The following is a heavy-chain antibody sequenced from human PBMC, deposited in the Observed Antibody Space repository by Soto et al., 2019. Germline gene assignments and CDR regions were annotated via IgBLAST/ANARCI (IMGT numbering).Heavy chain of an antibody. CDR1: GYSPSLSMSGXR. J-gene: IGHJ6*02. V-gene: IGHV2-70*04. Sequence: SCPTLVNPTQTLTLTFTFSGYSPSLSMSGXRVSWIRQPPGKALEWLARIDWDNDKFYSTSLKTRLTIYKDTSKTQVVLTMTNMDPVDTATYYCARTFRRDGYYYGMDVWDQWTTATAS. CDR2: IDWDNDK. CDR3: ARTFRRDGYYYGMDV.